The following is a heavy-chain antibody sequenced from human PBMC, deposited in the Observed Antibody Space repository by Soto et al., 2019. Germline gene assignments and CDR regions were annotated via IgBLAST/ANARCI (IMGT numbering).Heavy chain of an antibody. CDR3: ARDHYYYYGMDV. CDR1: GFTFDTYA. V-gene: IGHV3-66*01. J-gene: IGHJ6*02. CDR2: IYSGGST. Sequence: PGGSLRLSCAASGFTFDTYAMHWVRQAPGKGLEWVSVIYSGGSTYYADSVKGRFTISRDNSKNTLYLQMNSLRAEDTAVYYCARDHYYYYGMDVWGQGTTVTVSS.